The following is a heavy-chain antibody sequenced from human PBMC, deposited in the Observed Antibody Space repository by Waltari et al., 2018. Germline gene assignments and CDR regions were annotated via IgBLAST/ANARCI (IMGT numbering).Heavy chain of an antibody. D-gene: IGHD2-21*01. CDR3: ARERGRLLHFHY. Sequence: EVQLVQSGAEVKKPGESLKISCTGSGYSFTSYWIGWVRQMRGKGLEWMGIIYPADSDTRHSPSFHGQVTISADKSTSTAYLQWGSLKAADTAMYYGARERGRLLHFHYWGQGTLVTVSS. CDR2: IYPADSDT. CDR1: GYSFTSYW. J-gene: IGHJ4*02. V-gene: IGHV5-51*01.